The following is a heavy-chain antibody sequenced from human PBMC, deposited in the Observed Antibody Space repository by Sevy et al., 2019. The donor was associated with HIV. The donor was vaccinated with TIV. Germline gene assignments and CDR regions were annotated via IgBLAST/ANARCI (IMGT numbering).Heavy chain of an antibody. CDR1: GYTFTGYY. CDR2: INPNSGGT. Sequence: ASVKVSCKASGYTFTGYYMHWVRQAPGQGLEWMGWINPNSGGTNYAQKFQGRVTMTRDTSISTAYMELSRLRSDDTAVYYCARVGSSSSEFGFFYYGMDVWGQGTTVTVSS. CDR3: ARVGSSSSEFGFFYYGMDV. D-gene: IGHD6-6*01. J-gene: IGHJ6*02. V-gene: IGHV1-2*02.